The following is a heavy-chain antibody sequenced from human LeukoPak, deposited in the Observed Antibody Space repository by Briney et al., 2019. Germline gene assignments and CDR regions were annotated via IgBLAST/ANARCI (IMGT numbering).Heavy chain of an antibody. D-gene: IGHD3-16*01. J-gene: IGHJ4*02. CDR2: IYYSGTT. V-gene: IGHV4-59*01. CDR1: GGSISGYY. CDR3: ARDLGLWGGMYYFDN. Sequence: PSETLSLTCTVSGGSISGYYWSWIRQPPGKRLEWIGYIYYSGTTNYNPSLKSRVTISVDTSKNQFSLKLNSVTAADTAVYYCARDLGLWGGMYYFDNWGQGTLVTVS.